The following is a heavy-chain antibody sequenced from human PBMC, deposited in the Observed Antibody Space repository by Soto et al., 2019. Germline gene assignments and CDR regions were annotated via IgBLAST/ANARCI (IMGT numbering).Heavy chain of an antibody. Sequence: QVQVVQSGVEVRRPGSSVKVSCKASGDTFKNCVISWVRQAPGQGLEWMGGIIPLFGTTDFAQRFQGRLTITTDESPTTAYMELSRLRAEDTATCYCAAELGFGKVSVAWCQGTTVIVSS. J-gene: IGHJ6*02. CDR1: GDTFKNCV. CDR2: IIPLFGTT. V-gene: IGHV1-69*01. D-gene: IGHD7-27*01. CDR3: AAELGFGKVSVA.